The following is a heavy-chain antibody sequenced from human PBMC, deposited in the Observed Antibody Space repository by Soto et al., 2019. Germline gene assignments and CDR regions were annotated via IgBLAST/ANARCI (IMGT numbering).Heavy chain of an antibody. CDR3: ARAPKFGNSSDY. CDR2: IYPGDSGT. V-gene: IGHV5-51*01. J-gene: IGHJ4*02. D-gene: IGHD3-3*01. CDR1: GYSFTSYW. Sequence: PGESLKISCQGFGYSFTSYWIGWVRQMPGKGLEWVAIIYPGDSGTRYNPSFQGRVTISVDKSITTAYLQWNSLKASDTAIYYCARAPKFGNSSDYWGQGARVTVSS.